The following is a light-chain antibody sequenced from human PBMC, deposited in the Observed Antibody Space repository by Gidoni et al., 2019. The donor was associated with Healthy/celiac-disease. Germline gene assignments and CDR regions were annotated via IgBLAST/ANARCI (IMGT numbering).Light chain of an antibody. J-gene: IGLJ2*01. V-gene: IGLV2-23*03. Sequence: QSALTQPASVSGSPGPTITISCTGTSRDVGSYQLVSWNQQQPGKAPKLMIDEGSKRPSGVSSRFSGSKSDNTASLTISGLQAEDEADYYCCSYAGSSTFVFGGGTKLTVL. CDR2: EGS. CDR1: SRDVGSYQL. CDR3: CSYAGSSTFV.